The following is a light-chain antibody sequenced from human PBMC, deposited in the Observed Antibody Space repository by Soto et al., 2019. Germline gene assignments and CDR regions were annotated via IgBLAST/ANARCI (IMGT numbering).Light chain of an antibody. J-gene: IGLJ1*01. Sequence: QSVLTQPRSVSGSPGQSVTISCTGTSRDVGYYNYVSWYQQYPGKVPKLMIYDVSQRPSGVPDRFSGSKSGNTTSLTISGLQAEDEADYYCCSYAGSFIFVFGTGTKVTVL. V-gene: IGLV2-11*01. CDR3: CSYAGSFIFV. CDR1: SRDVGYYNY. CDR2: DVS.